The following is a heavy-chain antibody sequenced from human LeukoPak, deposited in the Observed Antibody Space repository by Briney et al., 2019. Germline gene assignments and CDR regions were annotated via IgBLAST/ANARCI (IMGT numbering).Heavy chain of an antibody. V-gene: IGHV1-18*01. CDR1: GYTFASYG. Sequence: ASVKVSCKASGYTFASYGISWVRQAPGQGLEWMGWINNHDGDTNYAQRLQGRVSMTTDTVTNTAYMELRSLRSDDTAIYFCARISAIYHAPFDPWGQGTLVTVSS. J-gene: IGHJ5*02. CDR3: ARISAIYHAPFDP. D-gene: IGHD1-26*01. CDR2: INNHDGDT.